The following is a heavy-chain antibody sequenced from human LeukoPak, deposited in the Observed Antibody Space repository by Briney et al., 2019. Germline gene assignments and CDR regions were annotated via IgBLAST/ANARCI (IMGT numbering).Heavy chain of an antibody. D-gene: IGHD6-19*01. CDR3: ARQQEQWLVPIDY. V-gene: IGHV4-61*02. Sequence: PSETLSLTCTVSGDSISSGDYYWSWIRQPAGKGLEWIGRISSSGSTNYNPSLKSRVTISVDTSKNQFSLKLSSVTAADTAVYYCARQQEQWLVPIDYWGQGTLVTVSS. CDR1: GDSISSGDYY. J-gene: IGHJ4*02. CDR2: ISSSGST.